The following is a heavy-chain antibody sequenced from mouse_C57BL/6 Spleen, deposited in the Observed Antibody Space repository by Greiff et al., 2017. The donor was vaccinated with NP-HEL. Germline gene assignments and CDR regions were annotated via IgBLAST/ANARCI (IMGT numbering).Heavy chain of an antibody. Sequence: VQLQQPGAELVMPGASVKLSCKASGYTFTSYWMHWVKQRPGQGLEWIGEIDPSDSYTNYNQKFKGKSTLTVDKSSSTAYMQLSSLTSEDSAVYYCAKVEYYGSSFAYWGEGSLVTVSA. CDR2: IDPSDSYT. CDR3: AKVEYYGSSFAY. D-gene: IGHD1-1*01. V-gene: IGHV1-69*01. CDR1: GYTFTSYW. J-gene: IGHJ3*01.